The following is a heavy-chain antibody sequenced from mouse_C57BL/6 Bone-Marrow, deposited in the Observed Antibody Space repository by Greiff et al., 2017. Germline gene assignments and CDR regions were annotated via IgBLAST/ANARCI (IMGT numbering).Heavy chain of an antibody. V-gene: IGHV1-82*01. J-gene: IGHJ2*01. D-gene: IGHD1-1*01. CDR3: AREIYYYYFDY. Sequence: QVQLQQSGPELVKPGASVKISCKASGYAFSSSWMNWVKQRPGKGLEWIGRIYPGDGDTNYNGKFKGKATLTADKSSSTAYMQLSSLTSEDSAVYFCAREIYYYYFDYWGQGTTLTVSS. CDR1: GYAFSSSW. CDR2: IYPGDGDT.